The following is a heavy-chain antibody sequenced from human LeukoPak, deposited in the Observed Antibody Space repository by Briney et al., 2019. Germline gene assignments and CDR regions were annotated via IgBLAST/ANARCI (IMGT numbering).Heavy chain of an antibody. J-gene: IGHJ5*02. CDR3: AREVVDYYDSSGSGWFDP. D-gene: IGHD3-22*01. Sequence: SETLSLTCTVSGGSISSHYWSWIRQPPGKGLEWIGYIYYSGGTNYNPSLKSRVTISVDTSKNQFSLKLSSVTAADTAVYYCAREVVDYYDSSGSGWFDPWGQGTLVTVSS. CDR2: IYYSGGT. V-gene: IGHV4-59*11. CDR1: GGSISSHY.